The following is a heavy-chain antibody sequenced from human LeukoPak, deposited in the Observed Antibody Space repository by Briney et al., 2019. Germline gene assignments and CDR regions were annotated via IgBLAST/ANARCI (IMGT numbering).Heavy chain of an antibody. CDR1: GFTLSGSS. CDR3: TGNYYGSGSYADFDY. CDR2: IRSTANGYAT. J-gene: IGHJ4*02. V-gene: IGHV3-73*01. Sequence: GGSLILSCAASGFTLSGSSLHWVRQASGKGLEWVCRIRSTANGYATAYAASVKGRFTISRDDSKNTAYLQMDSLKTEDTAVYYCTGNYYGSGSYADFDYWGQGTLVTV. D-gene: IGHD3-10*01.